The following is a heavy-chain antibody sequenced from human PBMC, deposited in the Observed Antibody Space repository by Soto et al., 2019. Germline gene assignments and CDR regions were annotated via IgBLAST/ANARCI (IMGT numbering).Heavy chain of an antibody. CDR2: ILPSFGTA. CDR3: ERASFGPGYSAGKGRFDP. J-gene: IGHJ5*02. CDR1: GGAVSDYV. V-gene: IGHV1-69*06. Sequence: QVHLVPSGAEVKKPGTSVRVSCKASGGAVSDYVIAWVRQAPGQGPEWMGGILPSFGTANYAQTLLGRVTMTADKATNTAYLELNSPTNEDTAVYYCERASFGPGYSAGKGRFDPWGQGTLVTVSS. D-gene: IGHD1-26*01.